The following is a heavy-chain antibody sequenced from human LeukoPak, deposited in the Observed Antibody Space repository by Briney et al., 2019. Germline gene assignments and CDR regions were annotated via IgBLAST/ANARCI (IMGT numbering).Heavy chain of an antibody. CDR1: GFTFDDYA. Sequence: PGRSLRLSCAASGFTFDDYAMHWVRQAPGKGLEWVSGISWNSGSIGYADSVKGRFTISRDNAKNSLYLQMNSLRAEDTALYYCAKSLRGYYDSSGTFDYWGQGTLVTVSS. V-gene: IGHV3-9*01. D-gene: IGHD3-22*01. J-gene: IGHJ4*02. CDR3: AKSLRGYYDSSGTFDY. CDR2: ISWNSGSI.